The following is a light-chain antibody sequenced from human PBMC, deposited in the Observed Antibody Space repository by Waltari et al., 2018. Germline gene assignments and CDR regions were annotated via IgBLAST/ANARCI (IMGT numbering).Light chain of an antibody. CDR2: DVD. J-gene: IGLJ2*01. CDR1: SSDVGGYNY. Sequence: QSALTQPRSVSGSPGQSVTISCTGTSSDVGGYNYVSWYQRRPGKAPTLIIYDVDKRPSGVPGRFSGSKSDNTASLTISGLQTEDEADYYCSSYAKTLIVVFGGGTKLTVL. V-gene: IGLV2-11*01. CDR3: SSYAKTLIVV.